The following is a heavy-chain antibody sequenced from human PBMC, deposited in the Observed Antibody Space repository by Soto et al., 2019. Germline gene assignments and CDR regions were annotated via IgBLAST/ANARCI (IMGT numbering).Heavy chain of an antibody. V-gene: IGHV5-51*01. D-gene: IGHD2-2*01. J-gene: IGHJ6*02. CDR3: ARVASPCMSTSCRNISYYYGMDV. CDR2: IYPGDSDT. CDR1: GYSFTSYW. Sequence: GESLKISCKGSGYSFTSYWIGWVRQMPGKGLEWMGIIYPGDSDTRYSPSFHGQVTISADKSISTAYLQWSSLKASDTAMYYCARVASPCMSTSCRNISYYYGMDVWGQGTTVTVS.